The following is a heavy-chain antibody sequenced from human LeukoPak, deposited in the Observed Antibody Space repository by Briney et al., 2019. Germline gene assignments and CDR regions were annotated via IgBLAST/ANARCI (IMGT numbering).Heavy chain of an antibody. CDR3: ARGNYYVSGSYYSPAYY. D-gene: IGHD3-10*01. V-gene: IGHV3-30*04. CDR1: GFTFSSYA. CDR2: TSYDGSNK. J-gene: IGHJ4*02. Sequence: GGSLRLSCAASGFTFSSYAMHWVRQAPGKGLEWVAVTSYDGSNKYYADSVKGRFTISRDNSKNTLYLQMNSLRAEDTALYYCARGNYYVSGSYYSPAYYWGQGTLVTVSS.